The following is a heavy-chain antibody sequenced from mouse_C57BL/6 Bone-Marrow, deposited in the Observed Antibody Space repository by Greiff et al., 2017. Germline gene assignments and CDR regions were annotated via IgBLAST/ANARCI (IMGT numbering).Heavy chain of an antibody. Sequence: EVKVVESEGGLVQPGSSMKLSCTASGFTFSASYMAWVRQVPEKGLEWVANINYDGSSTYYLDSLKGRFIISRDNAKNILYLQMSSLKSEDTATYYCARGTVGDWYFDVWGTGTTVTVSS. V-gene: IGHV5-16*01. D-gene: IGHD1-1*01. CDR3: ARGTVGDWYFDV. CDR1: GFTFSASY. J-gene: IGHJ1*03. CDR2: INYDGSST.